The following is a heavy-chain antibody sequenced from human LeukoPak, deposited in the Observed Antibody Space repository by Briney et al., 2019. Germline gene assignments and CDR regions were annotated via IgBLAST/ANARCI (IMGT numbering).Heavy chain of an antibody. D-gene: IGHD3-22*01. CDR2: IIPIFGIA. CDR3: ARGGYYDSSGYLFFDY. J-gene: IGHJ4*02. Sequence: ASVNVSCKASGSTFSSYAISWVRQAPGQGLEWMGRIIPIFGIANYAQKVQGRVTITADKSTSTAYMELSSLRSEDTAVYYCARGGYYDSSGYLFFDYWGQGTLVTVSS. V-gene: IGHV1-69*04. CDR1: GSTFSSYA.